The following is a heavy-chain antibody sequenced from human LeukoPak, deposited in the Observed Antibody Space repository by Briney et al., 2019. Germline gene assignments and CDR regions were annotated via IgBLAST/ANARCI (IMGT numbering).Heavy chain of an antibody. CDR1: GYSFTNYW. J-gene: IGHJ2*01. CDR2: IYPDDSDT. D-gene: IGHD3-10*01. CDR3: ARLAPITMVREVHYIASWYFDL. Sequence: GESLKISCKGSGYSFTNYWIGWVRQMPGKGLEWMGIIYPDDSDTRYSPSFQGQVTISADKSISTAYLQWSSLKASDTAMYYCARLAPITMVREVHYIASWYFDLWGRGTLVTVSS. V-gene: IGHV5-51*01.